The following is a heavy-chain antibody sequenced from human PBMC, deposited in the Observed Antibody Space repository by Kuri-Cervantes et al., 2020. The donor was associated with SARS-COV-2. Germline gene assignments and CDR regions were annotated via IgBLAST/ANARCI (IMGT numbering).Heavy chain of an antibody. CDR3: ARGGSCNSGTCFDY. J-gene: IGHJ4*02. CDR1: GFTFNLYG. CDR2: ISYDGSYT. Sequence: GESLKISCAASGFTFNLYGMHWVRQAPGKGLEWMSFISYDGSYTYYADSVKGRFTISRDNSKNTLYLQLNSLRVDDTAVYYCARGGSCNSGTCFDYWGQGTLVTVSS. D-gene: IGHD2-15*01. V-gene: IGHV3-30*03.